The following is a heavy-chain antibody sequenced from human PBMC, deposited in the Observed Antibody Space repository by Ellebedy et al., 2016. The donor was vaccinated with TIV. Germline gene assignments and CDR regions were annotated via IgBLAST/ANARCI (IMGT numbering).Heavy chain of an antibody. CDR2: MSAYSGNT. V-gene: IGHV1-8*03. Sequence: AASVKVSCKASGYTFTGYDINWVRQATGQGLEWMGWMSAYSGNTGYAQRFQGRLSFTWNTSISTAYMELSSLRSEDTAVYYCARLDMGSILYNNWFDPWGQGTLVTVSS. CDR1: GYTFTGYD. CDR3: ARLDMGSILYNNWFDP. J-gene: IGHJ5*02. D-gene: IGHD2-2*03.